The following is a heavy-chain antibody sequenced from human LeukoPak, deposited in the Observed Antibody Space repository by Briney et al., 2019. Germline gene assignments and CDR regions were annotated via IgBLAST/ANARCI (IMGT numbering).Heavy chain of an antibody. CDR3: ARDRRDGYNTWIDY. D-gene: IGHD5-24*01. CDR1: GFTFSSHW. Sequence: PGGPLRLSCAASGFTFSSHWMSWVRQAPGKGQEWVANIKQDGSEEYYVDSVKGRFTITRDNAKNSLYLQMNGLRVEDTAVYYCARDRRDGYNTWIDYWGQGTLVTVSS. V-gene: IGHV3-7*03. J-gene: IGHJ4*02. CDR2: IKQDGSEE.